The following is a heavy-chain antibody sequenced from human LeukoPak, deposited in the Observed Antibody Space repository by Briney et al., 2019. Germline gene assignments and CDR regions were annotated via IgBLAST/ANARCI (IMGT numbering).Heavy chain of an antibody. CDR1: EFTFPGDW. Sequence: GGPLRLSCVPPEFTFPGDWMSWVGPAPGKGLGWVGRIRDKGYGDATAYAASVKSRFTHSRDDSKNTAYLQMNRVKTEYAGLYYCTTPNEGNWFDPWGQGTLVTVSS. CDR3: TTPNEGNWFDP. J-gene: IGHJ5*02. V-gene: IGHV3-73*01. CDR2: IRDKGYGDAT. D-gene: IGHD2-8*01.